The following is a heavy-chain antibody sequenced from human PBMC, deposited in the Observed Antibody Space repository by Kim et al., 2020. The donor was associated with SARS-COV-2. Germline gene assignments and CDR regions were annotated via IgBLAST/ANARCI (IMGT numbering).Heavy chain of an antibody. J-gene: IGHJ4*02. D-gene: IGHD3-22*01. V-gene: IGHV5-51*01. Sequence: GESLKISCKGSGYSFTSYWIGWVRQMPGKGLEWMGIIYPGDSDTRYSPSFQGQVTISADKSISTAYLQWSSLKASDTAMYYCACSYYYDSSGYYGFDYWGQGTLVTVSS. CDR1: GYSFTSYW. CDR3: ACSYYYDSSGYYGFDY. CDR2: IYPGDSDT.